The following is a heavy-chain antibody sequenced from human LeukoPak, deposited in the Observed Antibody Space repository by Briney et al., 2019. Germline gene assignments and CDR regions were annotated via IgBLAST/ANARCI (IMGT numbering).Heavy chain of an antibody. J-gene: IGHJ4*02. D-gene: IGHD3-22*01. CDR3: ARLIDRSYDY. CDR2: IRYDGSNK. Sequence: PGGSLRLSCAASGFTFSSYGMHWVRQAPGKGLEWVAFIRYDGSNKYYADSVKGRFTISRDNSKNTLYLQMNSLRAEDTAVYYCARLIDRSYDYWGQGTLVTVSS. V-gene: IGHV3-30*02. CDR1: GFTFSSYG.